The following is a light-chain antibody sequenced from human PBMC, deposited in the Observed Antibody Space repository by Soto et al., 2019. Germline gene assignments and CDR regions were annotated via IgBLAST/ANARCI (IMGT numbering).Light chain of an antibody. CDR2: KTS. V-gene: IGKV1-5*03. CDR1: QSISNW. Sequence: DIQMTQSPSTLSASVVDRVTITCRASQSISNWLAWYQQKPGKAPKLLIYKTSNLESGVSSRFSGSGSGTEFTLTISSLQPDDFATYYCQQYNDYWTFGQGTKVDIK. J-gene: IGKJ1*01. CDR3: QQYNDYWT.